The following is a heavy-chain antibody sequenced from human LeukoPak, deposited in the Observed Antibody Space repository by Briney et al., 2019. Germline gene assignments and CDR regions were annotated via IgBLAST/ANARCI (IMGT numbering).Heavy chain of an antibody. V-gene: IGHV1-8*01. J-gene: IGHJ4*02. CDR1: GYTFTSYD. CDR3: ARGTAATGGASDY. CDR2: LNPNSGNA. Sequence: ASVKVSCKASGYTFTSYDINWVRQATGQGLEWMGWLNPNSGNAGYAQKFQGRVTMTRNTSISTANMELSSLTAEDTAVYYCARGTAATGGASDYWGQGTLVTVSS. D-gene: IGHD6-25*01.